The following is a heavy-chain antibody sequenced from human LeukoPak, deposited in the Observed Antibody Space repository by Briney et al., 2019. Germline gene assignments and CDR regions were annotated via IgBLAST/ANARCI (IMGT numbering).Heavy chain of an antibody. CDR3: ASAVLGITLTSLDY. CDR1: GFTFSTFA. Sequence: GGSLRLSCAASGFTFSTFAVHWVRQAPGKGLEFVSAISSNGADTYYANSVRGRFTISRDNSKNTLYLQMGSLRAEDMAVYYCASAVLGITLTSLDYWGQGTLVTVSS. J-gene: IGHJ4*02. V-gene: IGHV3-64*01. D-gene: IGHD3-10*01. CDR2: ISSNGADT.